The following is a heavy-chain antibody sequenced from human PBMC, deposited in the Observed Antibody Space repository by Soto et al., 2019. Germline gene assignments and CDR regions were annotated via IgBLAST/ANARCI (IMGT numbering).Heavy chain of an antibody. V-gene: IGHV1-2*04. D-gene: IGHD5-18*01. Sequence: ASVKVSCKASGYTFTGYYMHWVRQAPGQGLEWMGWINPNSGGTNYAQKFQGWVTMTRDTSISTAYMELSRLRSDDTAVYYCARDNRGVDTAMHTTVHTYGMDVWGQGTMLTVSS. CDR1: GYTFTGYY. CDR2: INPNSGGT. CDR3: ARDNRGVDTAMHTTVHTYGMDV. J-gene: IGHJ6*02.